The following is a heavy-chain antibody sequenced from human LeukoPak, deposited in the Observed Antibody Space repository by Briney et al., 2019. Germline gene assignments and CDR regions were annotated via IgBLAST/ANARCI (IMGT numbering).Heavy chain of an antibody. CDR2: IDPSDSYT. CDR3: ARLSSSYYDSSGYDFDY. D-gene: IGHD3-22*01. V-gene: IGHV5-10-1*01. J-gene: IGHJ4*02. CDR1: GSSFTNYW. Sequence: GASLQISCKGSGSSFTNYWISWVRQMPGKGLEWMGRIDPSDSYTNYSPSFQGHVTISADKSISTSSLQWSGMKASDTAMYYCARLSSSYYDSSGYDFDYWGQGTLVTVSS.